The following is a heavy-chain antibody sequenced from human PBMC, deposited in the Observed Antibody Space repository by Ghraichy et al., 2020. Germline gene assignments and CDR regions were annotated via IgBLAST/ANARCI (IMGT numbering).Heavy chain of an antibody. D-gene: IGHD3-9*01. CDR1: GGSIRRYY. V-gene: IGHV4-59*01. CDR2: ISYSGSP. Sequence: SQTLSLTCTVSGGSIRRYYWSWIRQSPGKGLEWIGYISYSGSPNYNPSLRGRVTMSIDTSQNQFSLWLSSVTAADTAPYYCAAGDILTGYYEAFDYWGQGALVTVSS. CDR3: AAGDILTGYYEAFDY. J-gene: IGHJ4*02.